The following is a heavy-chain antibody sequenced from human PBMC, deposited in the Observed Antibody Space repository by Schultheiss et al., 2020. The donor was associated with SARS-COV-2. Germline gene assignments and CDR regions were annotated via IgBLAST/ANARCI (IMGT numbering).Heavy chain of an antibody. CDR1: GGSISSYY. V-gene: IGHV4-59*12. J-gene: IGHJ2*01. D-gene: IGHD3-3*01. CDR3: ARDRYDFWSGYVSYWYFDL. Sequence: SETLSLTCTVSGGSISSYYWSWIRQPPGKGLEWIGYIYYSGSTNYNPSLKSRVTISVDTSKTQFSLKLSSVTAADTAVYYCARDRYDFWSGYVSYWYFDLWGRGTLVTVSS. CDR2: IYYSGST.